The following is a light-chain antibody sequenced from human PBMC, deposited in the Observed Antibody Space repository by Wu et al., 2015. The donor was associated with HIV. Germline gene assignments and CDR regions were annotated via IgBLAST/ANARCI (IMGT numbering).Light chain of an antibody. Sequence: EIVLTQSPGTLSLSPGERATLSCRASQSVRSSYLAWYQQKPGQAPRLLIYGASSRATGFPARFSGGGSGTEFTLTISTLQSGDVAVYYCQQYNDWPQTFGQGTKVEIK. CDR1: QSVRSSY. V-gene: IGKV3-15*01. CDR3: QQYNDWPQT. CDR2: GAS. J-gene: IGKJ1*01.